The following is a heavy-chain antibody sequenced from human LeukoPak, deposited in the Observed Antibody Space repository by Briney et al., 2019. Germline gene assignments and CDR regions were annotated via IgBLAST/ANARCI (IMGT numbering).Heavy chain of an antibody. V-gene: IGHV1-2*02. D-gene: IGHD3-22*01. CDR2: INPNSGGT. Sequence: ASVKVSCKASGYTFTGYYMHWVRQAPGQGLEWMGWINPNSGGTNYAQKFQGRVTMTRDTSISTAYMELSRLRSDDTAVYYCAGDLELTEQSYYDSSGYYYVYFDYWGQGTLVTVSS. J-gene: IGHJ4*02. CDR3: AGDLELTEQSYYDSSGYYYVYFDY. CDR1: GYTFTGYY.